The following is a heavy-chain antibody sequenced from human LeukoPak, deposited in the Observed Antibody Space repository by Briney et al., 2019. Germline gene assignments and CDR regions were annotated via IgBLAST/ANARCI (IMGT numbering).Heavy chain of an antibody. J-gene: IGHJ4*02. Sequence: ASVKVSCKASGYTFTSYAMYWVRQAPGQGLEWMGWIITNIGNPTYALGFTGRFVFSLDTSVSTAYLQISSLKAEDTAVYYCARDTPGLRYWGQGTLVTVSS. CDR1: GYTFTSYA. CDR2: IITNIGNP. D-gene: IGHD7-27*01. CDR3: ARDTPGLRY. V-gene: IGHV7-4-1*02.